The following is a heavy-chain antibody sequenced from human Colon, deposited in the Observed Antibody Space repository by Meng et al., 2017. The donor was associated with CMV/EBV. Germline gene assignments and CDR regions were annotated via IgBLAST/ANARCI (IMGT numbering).Heavy chain of an antibody. CDR2: ISDTGFTV. J-gene: IGHJ4*02. V-gene: IGHV3-11*01. CDR3: AKDPWESPMGYFDS. Sequence: GESLKISCAASGFSFSDYYISWIRLAPGKGLEWISYISDTGFTVYYADSVKGRFTISRDNSKNTLYLQMNSLRAEDTAVYYCAKDPWESPMGYFDSWGQGTLVTVSS. CDR1: GFSFSDYY. D-gene: IGHD1-26*01.